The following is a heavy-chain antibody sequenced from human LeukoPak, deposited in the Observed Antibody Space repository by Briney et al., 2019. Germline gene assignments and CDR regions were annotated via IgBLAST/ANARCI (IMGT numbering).Heavy chain of an antibody. CDR2: FDPEDGET. D-gene: IGHD5-12*01. V-gene: IGHV1-24*01. CDR1: GCTLTELS. J-gene: IGHJ3*02. CDR3: ATVSDIVATFDAFDI. Sequence: ASVKVSCKVSGCTLTELSMHWVRQAPGKGLEWMGGFDPEDGETIYAQKFQGRVTMTEDTSTDTAYMELSSLRSEDTAVYYCATVSDIVATFDAFDIWGQGTMVTVSS.